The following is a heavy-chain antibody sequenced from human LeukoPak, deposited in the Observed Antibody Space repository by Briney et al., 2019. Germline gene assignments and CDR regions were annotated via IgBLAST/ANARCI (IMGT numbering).Heavy chain of an antibody. Sequence: SGGSLRLSCTASGFTFGDSSMSWVRQAPGKGFDWEGFIRSKAYGVTTEYATSVKGRFTISRDDSKSIAYLQLNSLRAEDTGMYYCTKDDSPEYWGQGTLVTVSS. J-gene: IGHJ4*02. CDR1: GFTFGDSS. CDR2: IRSKAYGVTT. D-gene: IGHD1-14*01. CDR3: TKDDSPEY. V-gene: IGHV3-49*04.